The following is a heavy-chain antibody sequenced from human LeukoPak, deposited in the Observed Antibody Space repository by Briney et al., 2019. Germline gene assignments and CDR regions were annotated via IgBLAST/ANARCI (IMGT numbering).Heavy chain of an antibody. V-gene: IGHV4-59*08. CDR2: IYYSGST. CDR1: GGSISSYY. CDR3: ARQRYGSGSYYIDY. D-gene: IGHD3-10*01. Sequence: PSETLSLTCTVSGGSISSYYWSWIRQPPGKGLEWIGYIYYSGSTNYNPSLKSRVTISVGTSKNQFSLKLSSVTAADTAVYYCARQRYGSGSYYIDYWGQGTLVTVSS. J-gene: IGHJ4*02.